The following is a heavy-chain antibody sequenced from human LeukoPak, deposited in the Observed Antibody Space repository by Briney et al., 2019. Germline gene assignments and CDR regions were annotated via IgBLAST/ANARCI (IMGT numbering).Heavy chain of an antibody. J-gene: IGHJ6*03. D-gene: IGHD2-15*01. Sequence: PGGSLRLSCAASGFTFSNAWMSWVRQAPGKGLEWVGRIKSKTDGGTTNYAAPVKGRFTISRDDSKNTLYLQMNSLKTEDTAVYYCTTDREKSGGSWIQYYYYYMDVWGKGTTVTVSS. CDR2: IKSKTDGGTT. CDR1: GFTFSNAW. V-gene: IGHV3-15*01. CDR3: TTDREKSGGSWIQYYYYYMDV.